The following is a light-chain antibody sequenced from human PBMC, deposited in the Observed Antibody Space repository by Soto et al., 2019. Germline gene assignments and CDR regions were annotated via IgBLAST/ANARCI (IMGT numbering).Light chain of an antibody. V-gene: IGKV3-20*01. CDR3: QQYGSSPT. CDR1: QSVTSSY. J-gene: IGKJ1*01. Sequence: EIVLTQSPGTLSLSPGERATLSCRASQSVTSSYLAWYQLKPGQAPRLLIYGASSRATGIPDRFSGGGSGTDFTLTISRLEPEDFAVYYCQQYGSSPTFGQGTKVDIK. CDR2: GAS.